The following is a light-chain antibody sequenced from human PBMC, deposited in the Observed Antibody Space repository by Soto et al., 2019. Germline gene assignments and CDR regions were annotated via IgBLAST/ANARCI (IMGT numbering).Light chain of an antibody. J-gene: IGLJ2*01. Sequence: QSALTQPASVSGSPGQSITISCTGTSSDVGSYNLVSWYLQHPGKAPKLMIYEGGKRPSGVSNRFSGSKSGNTASLTISGLQAEDEADYYCCSYAGSSTLFGGGTQLTVL. V-gene: IGLV2-23*01. CDR2: EGG. CDR1: SSDVGSYNL. CDR3: CSYAGSSTL.